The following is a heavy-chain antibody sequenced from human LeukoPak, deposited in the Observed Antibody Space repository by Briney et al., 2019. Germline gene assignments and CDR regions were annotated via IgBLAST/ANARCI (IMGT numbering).Heavy chain of an antibody. CDR1: GFTFDDYA. CDR2: ISSSGDRT. D-gene: IGHD6-13*01. Sequence: GGSLRLSCAASGFTFDDYAMHWVRQAPGKGLEWVSGISSSGDRTNYADSVRGRFTISRDNSKNTLYLQMNSLRAGDTAVYFCAKSVFSNSWYTGEYFQHWGQGTLVTVSS. CDR3: AKSVFSNSWYTGEYFQH. V-gene: IGHV3-23*01. J-gene: IGHJ1*01.